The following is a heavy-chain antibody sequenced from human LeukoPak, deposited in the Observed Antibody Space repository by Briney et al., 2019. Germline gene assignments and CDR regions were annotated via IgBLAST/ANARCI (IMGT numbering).Heavy chain of an antibody. D-gene: IGHD5-12*01. Sequence: PLETLSLTCAVSGYSISSGYYWGWIRQPPGKGLEWIGSIYHSGSTYYNPSLKSRVTISVDTSKDQFSLKLSSVTAADTAVYYCARVASGYDFRLNYWGQGTLVTVSS. V-gene: IGHV4-38-2*01. CDR1: GYSISSGYY. J-gene: IGHJ4*02. CDR2: IYHSGST. CDR3: ARVASGYDFRLNY.